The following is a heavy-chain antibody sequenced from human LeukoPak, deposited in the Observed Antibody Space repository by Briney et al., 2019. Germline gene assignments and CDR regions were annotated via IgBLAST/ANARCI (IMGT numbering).Heavy chain of an antibody. V-gene: IGHV1-2*02. Sequence: RASVKVSCKASGYTFTGYYMHWVRQAPGQGLEWMGWINPNSSGTNYAQKFQGRVTMTRDTSISTAYMELSRLRSDDTAVYYCARDSYSSRNNWFDPWGQGTLVTVSS. D-gene: IGHD6-13*01. CDR1: GYTFTGYY. CDR2: INPNSSGT. J-gene: IGHJ5*02. CDR3: ARDSYSSRNNWFDP.